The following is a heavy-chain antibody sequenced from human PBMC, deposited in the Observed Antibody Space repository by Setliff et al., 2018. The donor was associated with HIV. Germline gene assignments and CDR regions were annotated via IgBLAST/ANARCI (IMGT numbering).Heavy chain of an antibody. CDR2: VNHSAFT. CDR1: GESFSRYY. V-gene: IGHV4-34*10. CDR3: ARAQMHRGVVAWSLYYFDY. Sequence: PSETLSLTCAVYGESFSRYYFTWIRQAPGRGLEWIGEVNHSAFTKYNPSLASRVTMSIDTSKNQFSLLLSSVTAADRAIYYCARAQMHRGVVAWSLYYFDYWGQGALVT. D-gene: IGHD3-10*01. J-gene: IGHJ4*02.